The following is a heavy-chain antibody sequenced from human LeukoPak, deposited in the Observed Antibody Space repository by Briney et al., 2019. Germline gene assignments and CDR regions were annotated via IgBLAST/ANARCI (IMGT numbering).Heavy chain of an antibody. CDR3: ARGLDYGGNSYGYYYYGMDV. V-gene: IGHV1-69*04. D-gene: IGHD4-23*01. J-gene: IGHJ6*02. CDR1: GGTFSSYA. CDR2: IIPILGIA. Sequence: GASVKVSCKASGGTFSSYAISWVRQAPGQGLEWMGRIIPILGIANYAQKFQGRVTITADKSTSTAYMELSSLRSEDTAVYYCARGLDYGGNSYGYYYYGMDVWGQGTTVTVSS.